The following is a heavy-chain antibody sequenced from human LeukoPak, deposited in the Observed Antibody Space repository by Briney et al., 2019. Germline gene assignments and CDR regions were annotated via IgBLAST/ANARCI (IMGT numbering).Heavy chain of an antibody. CDR1: GGSFSGYY. CDR3: ADGIAAAESGRWFDP. V-gene: IGHV4-34*01. D-gene: IGHD6-13*01. CDR2: INQSGSP. J-gene: IGHJ5*02. Sequence: AETLSLTCAVYGGSFSGYYWSWIRQPPGKGLEWNGEINQSGSPNYNPSLKSRVTISVDKSKNQISLKLSSVTAADTAVYYCADGIAAAESGRWFDPWGQGTLVTVSS.